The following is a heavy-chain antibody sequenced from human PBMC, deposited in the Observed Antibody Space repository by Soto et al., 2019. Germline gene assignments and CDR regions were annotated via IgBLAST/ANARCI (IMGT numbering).Heavy chain of an antibody. D-gene: IGHD3-10*01. CDR2: INPNSGGT. V-gene: IGHV1-2*02. Sequence: QVQLVQSGAEVKKPGASVKVSCKASGYIFTVCYMHWVRQAPGQGLEWMGWINPNSGGTNYAQKFQGGVTMPSDTSIITAYMELSRLRSDDTAVYYCARQGSGSKWRDTWGQGTLVTVSS. J-gene: IGHJ5*02. CDR1: GYIFTVCY. CDR3: ARQGSGSKWRDT.